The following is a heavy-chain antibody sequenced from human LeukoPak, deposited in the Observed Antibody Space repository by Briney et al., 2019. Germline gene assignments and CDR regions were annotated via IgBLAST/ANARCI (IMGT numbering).Heavy chain of an antibody. CDR3: ARGYCSGGSCYWPFDY. CDR2: IIPILGIA. CDR1: GGTFSSYA. V-gene: IGHV1-69*04. Sequence: SVKVSCKASGGTFSSYAISWVRQAPGQGLEWMGRIIPILGIANHAQKFQGRVTITADKSTSTAYMELSSLRSEDTAVYYCARGYCSGGSCYWPFDYWGQGTLVTVSS. D-gene: IGHD2-15*01. J-gene: IGHJ4*02.